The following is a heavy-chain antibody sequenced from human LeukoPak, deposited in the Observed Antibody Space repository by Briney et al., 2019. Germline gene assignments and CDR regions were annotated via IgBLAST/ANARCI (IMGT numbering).Heavy chain of an antibody. CDR2: ISGSGGST. J-gene: IGHJ4*02. Sequence: GGSLRLSCAASGFTFSSYAMSWVRQAPGKGLEWVSAISGSGGSTYYADSVKVRFTISRDNSKDTLYLQMNSLRAEDTAVYYCAKTPFYYYDSSGYYLGYWGQGTLVTVSS. CDR3: AKTPFYYYDSSGYYLGY. D-gene: IGHD3-22*01. CDR1: GFTFSSYA. V-gene: IGHV3-23*01.